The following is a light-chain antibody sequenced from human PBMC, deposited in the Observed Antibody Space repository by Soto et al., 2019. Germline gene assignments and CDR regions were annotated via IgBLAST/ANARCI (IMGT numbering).Light chain of an antibody. CDR3: QQYYSTPLT. Sequence: DIVMTQSPDSLAVSLGERATINCKSSQSVLYSSNNKNYLAWYQQKPGQPPKLLIYWASTRESGVPDRFSGSGSGTDFTLTISSLQAGDVAVYYCQQYYSTPLTLGGGTKVDIK. CDR2: WAS. J-gene: IGKJ4*01. CDR1: QSVLYSSNNKNY. V-gene: IGKV4-1*01.